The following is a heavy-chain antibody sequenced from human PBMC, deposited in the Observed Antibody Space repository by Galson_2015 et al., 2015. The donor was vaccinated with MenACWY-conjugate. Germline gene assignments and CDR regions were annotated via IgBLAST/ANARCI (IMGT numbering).Heavy chain of an antibody. D-gene: IGHD1-26*01. CDR1: GGSIGSYY. CDR2: IYYSGST. J-gene: IGHJ4*02. CDR3: ARLRYSGSYYYFDY. Sequence: ETLSLTCTVSGGSIGSYYWSWIRPPPGKGLEWIGYIYYSGSTNHNPSLKSRVTISVDTSKNHFSLKLSSVTAADTAVYYCARLRYSGSYYYFDYWGQGTLVTVSS. V-gene: IGHV4-59*08.